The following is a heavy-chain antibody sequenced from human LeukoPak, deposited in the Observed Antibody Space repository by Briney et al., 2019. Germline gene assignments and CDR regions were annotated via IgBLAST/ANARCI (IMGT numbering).Heavy chain of an antibody. CDR3: AELGITLIGGV. CDR1: GFIFSNYG. D-gene: IGHD3-10*02. V-gene: IGHV3-30*02. Sequence: GGSLRLPCAASGFIFSNYGMHWVRQAPGKGLEWVAFMRYGGSNKYYADSVKGRFTISRDNSKNTLYLQRNSLRAEDTAVYNCAELGITLIGGVWGKGTTVTISS. J-gene: IGHJ6*04. CDR2: MRYGGSNK.